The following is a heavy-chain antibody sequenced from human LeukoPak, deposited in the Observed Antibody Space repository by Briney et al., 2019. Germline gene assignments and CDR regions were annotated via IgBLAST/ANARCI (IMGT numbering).Heavy chain of an antibody. CDR2: MNPNSGNT. CDR1: GYTFNSYD. CDR3: ARRMITFGGVIAN. V-gene: IGHV1-8*01. J-gene: IGHJ4*02. D-gene: IGHD3-16*02. Sequence: EASVKVSCKASGYTFNSYDINWVRQATGQGLEWMGWMNPNSGNTGYAQKFQGRVTMTRNTSISTAYMELSSLRSEDTAVYYCARRMITFGGVIANWGQGTLVTVSS.